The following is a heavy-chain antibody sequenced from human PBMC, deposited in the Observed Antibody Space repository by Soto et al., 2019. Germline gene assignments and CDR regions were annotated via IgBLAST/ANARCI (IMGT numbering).Heavy chain of an antibody. CDR1: GGSFSGYY. CDR2: INHSGST. CDR3: ARRGIWSGYYTRNWFDP. V-gene: IGHV4-34*01. D-gene: IGHD3-3*01. Sequence: QVQLQQWGAGLLKPSETLSLTCAVYGGSFSGYYWSWIRQPPGKGLEWIGVINHSGSTNYNPSLKDRVTISVDTSKNQFCLKLSSVTAADTAVYYCARRGIWSGYYTRNWFDPWGQGTLVTVSS. J-gene: IGHJ5*02.